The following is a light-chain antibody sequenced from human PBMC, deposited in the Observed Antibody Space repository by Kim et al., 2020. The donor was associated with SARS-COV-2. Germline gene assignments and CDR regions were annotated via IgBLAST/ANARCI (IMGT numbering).Light chain of an antibody. J-gene: IGKJ3*01. Sequence: EIVMTQSPATLSVSPGERATLSCRASQSVRSNLAWYQQKPGQTPRLLIYGASTRATGIPARFSGSGSGTDFTLTISSLQSEDFAVYFCQQYNNWPPITFGPGTKVDIK. CDR3: QQYNNWPPIT. V-gene: IGKV3-15*01. CDR1: QSVRSN. CDR2: GAS.